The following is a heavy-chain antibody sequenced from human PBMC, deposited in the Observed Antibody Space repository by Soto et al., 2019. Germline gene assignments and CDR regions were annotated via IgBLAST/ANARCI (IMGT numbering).Heavy chain of an antibody. D-gene: IGHD6-13*01. CDR1: GGTFSRYA. V-gene: IGHV1-69*13. CDR3: AHEAGHERGFDP. Sequence: ASVKVSCKASGGTFSRYAIGWVRQAPGQGLEWMGGIIPVFGKANYAEKFQGRVTITADESTSTFYMELSSLRFEDTAVYYCAHEAGHERGFDPWGQGTLVTVSS. J-gene: IGHJ5*02. CDR2: IIPVFGKA.